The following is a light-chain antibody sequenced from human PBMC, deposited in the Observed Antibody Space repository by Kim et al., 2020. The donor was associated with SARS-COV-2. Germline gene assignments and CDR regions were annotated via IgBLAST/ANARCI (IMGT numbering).Light chain of an antibody. J-gene: IGKJ4*01. Sequence: DIQMTQSPSSLAASVGDRVTITCRASQNINSFLNWYQQRPGKAPKLLIYAASTLQIGVPSRFSGSGSGTDFTLTITSLQPEDFATVYYQQSHTAPLLTFGGGTKVDIK. CDR1: QNINSF. V-gene: IGKV1-39*01. CDR2: AAS. CDR3: QQSHTAPLLT.